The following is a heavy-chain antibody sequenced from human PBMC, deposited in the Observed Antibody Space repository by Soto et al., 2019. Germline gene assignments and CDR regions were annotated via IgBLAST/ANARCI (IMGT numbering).Heavy chain of an antibody. CDR2: IIPIFGTA. D-gene: IGHD2-2*01. V-gene: IGHV1-69*01. CDR3: AGDILGYCSSTSCHQITDDY. CDR1: GGTFSSYA. J-gene: IGHJ4*02. Sequence: QVQLVQSGAEVKKPGSSVKVSCKASGGTFSSYAISWVRQAPGQGLEWMGGIIPIFGTANYARKFQGRVTITADEATNTSYMELSSLRSEDTAVYFCAGDILGYCSSTSCHQITDDYWGQGTLVTVSS.